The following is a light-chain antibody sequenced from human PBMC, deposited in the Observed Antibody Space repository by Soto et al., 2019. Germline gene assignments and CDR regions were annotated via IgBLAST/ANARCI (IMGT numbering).Light chain of an antibody. CDR2: DVT. CDR1: SNDLGGYNY. CDR3: TSYTSISTVV. J-gene: IGLJ3*02. V-gene: IGLV2-14*01. Sequence: QSALTQPASVSGSPGQSIAISCTGTSNDLGGYNYVSWYQQEPGKAPKLLIYDVTTRPSGVSSRFSGSKSGNTASLTISGLQTEDEANYYCTSYTSISTVVFGGGTKLTVL.